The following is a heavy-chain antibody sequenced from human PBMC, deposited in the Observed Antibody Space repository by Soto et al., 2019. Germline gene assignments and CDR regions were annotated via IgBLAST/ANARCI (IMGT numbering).Heavy chain of an antibody. CDR2: IFPLTDIP. J-gene: IGHJ4*02. Sequence: QVQLVQSGTEVKKPGSSVKVSCKASGGTFRNYPINWVRQAPGQGLEWMGSIFPLTDIPDYAQNFQARLTISADKSTSTAYMELSSLTSDDTAMDFCARGPLVVLNYFESWGKGTPGTFSS. V-gene: IGHV1-69*02. CDR3: ARGPLVVLNYFES. CDR1: GGTFRNYP.